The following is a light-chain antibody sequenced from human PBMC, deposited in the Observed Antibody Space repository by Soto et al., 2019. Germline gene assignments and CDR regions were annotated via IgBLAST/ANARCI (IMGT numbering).Light chain of an antibody. CDR1: QTVSSVH. CDR3: RHYNNWPPET. Sequence: EFVLTQSPGTLSLSPGERASLSCRASQTVSSVHLAWYQHKPGQAPRLLIYGASTRATGIPARFSGSGSGTEFNLTISSLQSEDFAIYYCRHYNNWPPETFGQGTKVDI. CDR2: GAS. V-gene: IGKV3-15*01. J-gene: IGKJ1*01.